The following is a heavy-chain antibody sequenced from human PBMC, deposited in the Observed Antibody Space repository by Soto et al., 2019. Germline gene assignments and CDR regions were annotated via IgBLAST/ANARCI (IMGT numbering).Heavy chain of an antibody. CDR3: ARGTPLDYDFWSGHLNYYYGMDV. Sequence: SETLSLTCTVSGGSISSYYWSCIRQPPGKGLEWIGYIYYSGSTNYNPSLKSRVTISVDTSKNQFSLKLSSVTAADTAVYYCARGTPLDYDFWSGHLNYYYGMDVWGQGTTVTVSS. D-gene: IGHD3-3*01. V-gene: IGHV4-59*01. CDR2: IYYSGST. CDR1: GGSISSYY. J-gene: IGHJ6*02.